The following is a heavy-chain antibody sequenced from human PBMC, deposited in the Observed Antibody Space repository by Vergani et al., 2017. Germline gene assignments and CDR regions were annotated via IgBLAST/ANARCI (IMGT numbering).Heavy chain of an antibody. J-gene: IGHJ4*02. CDR2: IYYSGST. CDR3: AREKEYSYGYGGVDY. CDR1: GGSISSGGYY. D-gene: IGHD5-18*01. V-gene: IGHV4-31*03. Sequence: QVQLQESGPGLVKPSQTLSLTCTVSGGSISSGGYYWSWIRQLPGKGLEWIGYIYYSGSTYYNPSLKSRVTISVDTSKNQFSLKLSSVTAADTAVYYCAREKEYSYGYGGVDYWGQGSLVTVSS.